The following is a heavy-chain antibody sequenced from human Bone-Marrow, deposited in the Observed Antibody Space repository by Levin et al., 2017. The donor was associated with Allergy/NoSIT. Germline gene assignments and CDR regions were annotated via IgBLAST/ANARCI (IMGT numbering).Heavy chain of an antibody. Sequence: PGGSLRLSCKGSGSSFSSHWIAWVRQMPGKGLEWMGIIYPGDSDTRYSPSFQGQVTISADKSISTAYLQWSSLKASDTAMYYCARRDMSRDGYNYVGYFQHWGQGTLVTVSS. CDR1: GSSFSSHW. CDR2: IYPGDSDT. V-gene: IGHV5-51*01. D-gene: IGHD5-24*01. CDR3: ARRDMSRDGYNYVGYFQH. J-gene: IGHJ1*01.